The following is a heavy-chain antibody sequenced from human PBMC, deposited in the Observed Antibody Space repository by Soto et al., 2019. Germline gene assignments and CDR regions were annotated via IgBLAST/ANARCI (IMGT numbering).Heavy chain of an antibody. CDR2: IYYSGST. CDR3: ARHLTAPSGLPDY. V-gene: IGHV4-39*01. Sequence: QLQLQESGPGLVKPSETLSLTCTVSGGSISSSSYYWGWIRQPPGKGLEWIGSIYYSGSTYYNPSLKARVSLSVDTSKNQFSLKLSSVTAADTAVYYCARHLTAPSGLPDYWGQGTLVTVSS. CDR1: GGSISSSSYY. J-gene: IGHJ4*02. D-gene: IGHD1-26*01.